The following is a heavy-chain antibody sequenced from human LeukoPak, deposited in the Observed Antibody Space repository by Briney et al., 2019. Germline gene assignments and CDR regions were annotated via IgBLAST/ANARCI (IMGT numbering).Heavy chain of an antibody. CDR1: GFAFSSYG. D-gene: IGHD3-10*01. Sequence: PGGSLRLSCAASGFAFSSYGMHWVRQAPGKGLEWVANIKQDGSEEYYVDSVKGRFTISRDNAKNSLYLQMNSLRAEDTAVYYCARDESGSCYNQGDYWGQGTLVTVSS. V-gene: IGHV3-7*01. CDR3: ARDESGSCYNQGDY. J-gene: IGHJ4*02. CDR2: IKQDGSEE.